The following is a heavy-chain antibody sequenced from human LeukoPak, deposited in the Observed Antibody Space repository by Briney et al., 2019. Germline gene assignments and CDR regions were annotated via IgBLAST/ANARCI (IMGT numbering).Heavy chain of an antibody. CDR2: FYVGGAT. V-gene: IGHV3-53*05. CDR3: VLTMAFQH. J-gene: IGHJ1*01. Sequence: PGGSLRLSCAVSGFSVTNNYMSWVRQAPGKGLEWVSVFYVGGATYYADSVKGRFTISRDNPENTQYLQMSSLRVEDTAVYYCVLTMAFQHWGQGTLVTVSS. CDR1: GFSVTNNY. D-gene: IGHD1-14*01.